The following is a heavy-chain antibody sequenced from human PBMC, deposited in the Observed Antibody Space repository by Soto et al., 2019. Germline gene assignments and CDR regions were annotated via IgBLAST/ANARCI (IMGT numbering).Heavy chain of an antibody. D-gene: IGHD4-17*01. V-gene: IGHV1-69*14. Sequence: QVQLVQSGAEVKKPGSSVKVSCKASGGTFTSYGISWVRQAPGQGLEWMGGIIPILGTANYAQKFQGRVTITADKDTSTAYMELSGLRSEDTAVYYCARRVAVTTSNWFDPWGQGTLVTVSS. J-gene: IGHJ5*02. CDR1: GGTFTSYG. CDR2: IIPILGTA. CDR3: ARRVAVTTSNWFDP.